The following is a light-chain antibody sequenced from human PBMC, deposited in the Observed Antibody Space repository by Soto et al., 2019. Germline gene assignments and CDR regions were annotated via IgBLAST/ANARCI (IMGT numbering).Light chain of an antibody. CDR3: QQRSNWPLT. Sequence: ETVLTQSPAILSLSPGERATLSCRASQSSNTYLAWYQQKPGHAPRLLICDASNRATGIPARFSGSGSGTDFTRTISSLEPEDVAVYFCQQRSNWPLTFGGGTKVEIK. CDR1: QSSNTY. J-gene: IGKJ4*01. V-gene: IGKV3-11*01. CDR2: DAS.